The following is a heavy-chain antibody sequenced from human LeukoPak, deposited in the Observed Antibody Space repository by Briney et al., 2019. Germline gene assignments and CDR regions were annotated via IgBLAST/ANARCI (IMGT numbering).Heavy chain of an antibody. V-gene: IGHV4-59*01. CDR2: IYYSGTT. CDR1: GGSIIGYY. Sequence: SATLSLTCTVSGGSIIGYYWSWIRQPPGKGLEWIGYIYYSGTTNYDPSLKSRVTISVDTSNNQFSLNLTSVTAADTAVYYCARAGSTTATPYNYYYMDAWGKGTTVTISS. J-gene: IGHJ6*03. CDR3: ARAGSTTATPYNYYYMDA. D-gene: IGHD4-17*01.